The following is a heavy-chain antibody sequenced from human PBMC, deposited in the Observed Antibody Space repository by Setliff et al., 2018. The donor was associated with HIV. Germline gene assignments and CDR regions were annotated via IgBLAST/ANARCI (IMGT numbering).Heavy chain of an antibody. CDR3: AREAVLFGGSYRFDY. D-gene: IGHD1-26*01. CDR1: SGSISSSNW. Sequence: SETLSLTCAVSSGSISSSNWWSCVRQPPGKGLEWIGEIYHSGSTNYNPSLNSRVTMSVDKSKNQFSLKLRSVTAADTAVYYCAREAVLFGGSYRFDYWGQGTLVTVSS. V-gene: IGHV4-4*02. CDR2: IYHSGST. J-gene: IGHJ4*02.